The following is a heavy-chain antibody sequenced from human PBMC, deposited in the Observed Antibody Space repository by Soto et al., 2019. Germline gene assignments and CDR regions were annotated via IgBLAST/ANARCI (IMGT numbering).Heavy chain of an antibody. CDR3: ARDASSIAASTFFDY. Sequence: XGSLRLSCAASGFTFSSYSMNWVRQAPGKGLEWVSSISSSSSYIYYADSVKGRFTISRDNAKNSLYLQMNSLRAEDTAVYYCARDASSIAASTFFDYWGQGTLVTVSS. CDR2: ISSSSSYI. D-gene: IGHD6-6*01. V-gene: IGHV3-21*01. CDR1: GFTFSSYS. J-gene: IGHJ4*02.